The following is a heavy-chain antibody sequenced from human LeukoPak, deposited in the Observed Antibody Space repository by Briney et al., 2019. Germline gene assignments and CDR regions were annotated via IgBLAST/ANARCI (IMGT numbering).Heavy chain of an antibody. V-gene: IGHV2-5*02. CDR2: IYWDGAK. CDR3: TYRRLAFDI. Sequence: SGPTLVKPTQTLTLTCTFSGFSLSTTGVGVGWIRQPPGKALEWLALIYWDGAKRYSPSLKSRLTITKDTSKNQVVLRMTNMDPVDTATYYCTYRRLAFDIWGHGTMVTVSS. CDR1: GFSLSTTGVG. J-gene: IGHJ3*02.